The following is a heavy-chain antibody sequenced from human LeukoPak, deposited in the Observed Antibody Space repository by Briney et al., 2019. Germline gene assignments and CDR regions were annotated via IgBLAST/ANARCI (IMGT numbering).Heavy chain of an antibody. V-gene: IGHV4-4*02. CDR3: ARGIYGGNFKY. J-gene: IGHJ4*02. Sequence: PSETLSLTCAVSGGSINIDNWWSWVRHSPGKGLEWIGDIYHSGTTNSNPSLKSRVTISVDTSKNQFSLKLSSVTAADTAVYYCARGIYGGNFKYWGQGTLVTVSS. D-gene: IGHD4-23*01. CDR1: GGSINIDNW. CDR2: IYHSGTT.